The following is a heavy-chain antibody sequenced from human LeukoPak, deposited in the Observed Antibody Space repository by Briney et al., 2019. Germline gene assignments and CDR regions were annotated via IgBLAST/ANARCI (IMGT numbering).Heavy chain of an antibody. J-gene: IGHJ5*02. CDR1: GGSISSGSYY. D-gene: IGHD3-10*01. Sequence: PSETLSLTCTVSGGSISSGSYYWSWIRQPAGKGLEWIGRIYTSGSTNYNPSLKSRVTISVDTSKNQFSLKLSSVTAADTAVYYCARALPRYYYGSGSYRRWFDPWGQGTLVTVSS. V-gene: IGHV4-61*02. CDR2: IYTSGST. CDR3: ARALPRYYYGSGSYRRWFDP.